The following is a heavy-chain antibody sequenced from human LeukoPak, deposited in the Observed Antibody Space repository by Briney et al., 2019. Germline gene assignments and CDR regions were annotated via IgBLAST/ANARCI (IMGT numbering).Heavy chain of an antibody. V-gene: IGHV4-39*01. J-gene: IGHJ4*02. CDR2: INYSGTT. CDR1: GGAIISDNFY. CDR3: GRLFDS. Sequence: SETLSLTCTVSGGAIISDNFYWGWVRQPPGKGLEWVGSINYSGTTYYNPSLRSRLSISVDTSRTQFFLRLNSVTAADTAVYYYGRLFDSWGQGILVTLSS.